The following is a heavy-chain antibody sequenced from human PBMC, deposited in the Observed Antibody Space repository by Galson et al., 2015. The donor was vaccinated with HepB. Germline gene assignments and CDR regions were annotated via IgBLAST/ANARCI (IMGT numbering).Heavy chain of an antibody. Sequence: SVKVSCKASGYTFTGYYMHWVRQAPGQGLEWMGWINPNSGGTNYAQKFQGRVTMTRDTSISTAYMELSRLRSDDTAFYYCARSRVPAANQYYSYYYTMDVWGQGTTVTVSS. CDR3: ARSRVPAANQYYSYYYTMDV. CDR2: INPNSGGT. D-gene: IGHD2-2*01. J-gene: IGHJ6*02. CDR1: GYTFTGYY. V-gene: IGHV1-2*02.